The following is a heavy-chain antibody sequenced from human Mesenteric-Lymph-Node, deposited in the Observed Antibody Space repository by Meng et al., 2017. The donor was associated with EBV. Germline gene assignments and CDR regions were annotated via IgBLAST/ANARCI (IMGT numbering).Heavy chain of an antibody. CDR3: ARDPRSPPGGTF. J-gene: IGHJ4*02. D-gene: IGHD1-26*01. Sequence: QVQLGQSGAEVKKPGSSVKVSCKASGDTISSYAISWVRQAPGQGLEWMGGIIPMYPSVSYSQKFQGRVTLSADESTSTVYMELRSLTSEDTAVYYCARDPRSPPGGTFWGQGTLVTVSS. CDR2: IIPMYPSV. V-gene: IGHV1-69*01. CDR1: GDTISSYA.